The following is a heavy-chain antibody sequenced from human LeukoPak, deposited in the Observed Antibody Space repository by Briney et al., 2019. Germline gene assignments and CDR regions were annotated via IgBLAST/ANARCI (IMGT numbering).Heavy chain of an antibody. CDR1: GFTFSSYS. CDR2: ISSSSSYI. J-gene: IGHJ4*02. Sequence: GSLRLSCAASGFTFSSYSMNWVRQAPGKGLEWVSSISSSSSYIYYADSVKGRFTISRDNAKNSLYLQMNSLRAEDTAVYYCARGAGRQQLVKGFDYWGQGTLVTVSS. D-gene: IGHD6-13*01. V-gene: IGHV3-21*01. CDR3: ARGAGRQQLVKGFDY.